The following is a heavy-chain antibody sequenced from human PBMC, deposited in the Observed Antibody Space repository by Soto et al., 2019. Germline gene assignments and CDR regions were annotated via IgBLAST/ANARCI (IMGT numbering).Heavy chain of an antibody. J-gene: IGHJ6*02. V-gene: IGHV4-61*01. CDR2: IYYSGST. CDR1: GGSVSSGSYY. D-gene: IGHD6-19*01. Sequence: QVQLQESGPGLVKPSETLSLTCTVSGGSVSSGSYYWSWIRQPPGKGLEWIGYIYYSGSTNYNPSRRRRVPITGXXSKNQFSLKLSSVTAADTAVYYCARGIEGWYQGRYYYGMDVWGQGTTVTVSS. CDR3: ARGIEGWYQGRYYYGMDV.